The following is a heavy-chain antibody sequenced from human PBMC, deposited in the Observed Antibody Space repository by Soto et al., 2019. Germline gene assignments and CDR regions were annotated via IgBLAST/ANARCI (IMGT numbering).Heavy chain of an antibody. Sequence: QVQLQESGPRLVKPSETLSLTCTVSGGSGSGYHWNWVRQPPGKRLEWIGHIYHSGTTNYNPSLKSRITISIDTSKNQCSLKMNSVTAADTAVYYCARGQTNIWYFDHWGQGTLVTVSS. J-gene: IGHJ4*02. CDR1: GGSGSGYH. CDR2: IYHSGTT. CDR3: ARGQTNIWYFDH. V-gene: IGHV4-59*02.